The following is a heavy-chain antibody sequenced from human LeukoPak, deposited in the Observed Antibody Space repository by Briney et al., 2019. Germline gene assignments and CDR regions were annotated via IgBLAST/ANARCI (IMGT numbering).Heavy chain of an antibody. CDR2: INHSGST. CDR3: ARVTAGTEYSSSSPEYFQH. D-gene: IGHD6-6*01. Sequence: PSETLSLTCAVYGGSFSGYYWSWIRQPPGKGLEWIGEINHSGSTNYNPSLKSRVTISVDTSKNQFSLKLSSVTAADTAVYYCARVTAGTEYSSSSPEYFQHWGQGTLVTVSS. J-gene: IGHJ1*01. V-gene: IGHV4-34*01. CDR1: GGSFSGYY.